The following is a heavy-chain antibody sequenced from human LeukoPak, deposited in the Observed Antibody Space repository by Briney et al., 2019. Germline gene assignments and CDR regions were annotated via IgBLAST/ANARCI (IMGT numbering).Heavy chain of an antibody. CDR1: GYTFTSYY. Sequence: GASVKVSCKASGYTFTSYYMHWVRQAPGQGLEWMGWINPNSGGTNYAQKFQGRVTMTRDTSISTAYMELSRLRSDDTAVYYCARVLVEMATIAADYWGQVTLVTVSS. CDR3: ARVLVEMATIAADY. J-gene: IGHJ4*02. D-gene: IGHD5-24*01. V-gene: IGHV1-2*02. CDR2: INPNSGGT.